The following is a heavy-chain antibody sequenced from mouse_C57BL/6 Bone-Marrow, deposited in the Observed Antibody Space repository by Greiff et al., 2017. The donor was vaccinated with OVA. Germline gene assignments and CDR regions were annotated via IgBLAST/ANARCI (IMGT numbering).Heavy chain of an antibody. CDR1: GYSFTGYY. CDR3: ARFAY. Sequence: LVKPGASVKISCKASGYSFTGYYMNWVKQSPEKSLEWIGEINPSTGGTTYNQKFKAKATLTVDKSSSTAYMQLKSLTSEDSAVYYCARFAYWGQGTLVTVSA. CDR2: INPSTGGT. V-gene: IGHV1-42*01. J-gene: IGHJ3*01.